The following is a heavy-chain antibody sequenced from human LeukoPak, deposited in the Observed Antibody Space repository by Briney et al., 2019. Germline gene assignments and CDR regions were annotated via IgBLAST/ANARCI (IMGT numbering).Heavy chain of an antibody. CDR2: ISSSSSYM. J-gene: IGHJ3*02. V-gene: IGHV3-21*01. Sequence: GGSLRLSCAASGFTFSSYSMNWVRQAPGKGLEWVSSISSSSSYMYYADSVKGRFTISRDNAKNSLYLQMNSLRAEDTAVYYCARIRSDDFDIWGQGTMVTVSS. CDR1: GFTFSSYS. CDR3: ARIRSDDFDI.